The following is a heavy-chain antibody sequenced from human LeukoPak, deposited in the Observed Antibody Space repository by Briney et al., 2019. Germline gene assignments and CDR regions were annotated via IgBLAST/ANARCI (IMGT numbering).Heavy chain of an antibody. D-gene: IGHD6-13*01. CDR3: ARVAIAAAQGRGSFNWFDP. CDR1: GFSFSDYW. Sequence: GGSLILSCAASGFSFSDYWMHWVRQAPGEGLVWVSRINSDGSSTSYADSVKGRFTISRDNAKNTLYLQMNSLRAVDTAVYYCARVAIAAAQGRGSFNWFDPWGQGTLVTVSS. J-gene: IGHJ5*02. V-gene: IGHV3-74*01. CDR2: INSDGSST.